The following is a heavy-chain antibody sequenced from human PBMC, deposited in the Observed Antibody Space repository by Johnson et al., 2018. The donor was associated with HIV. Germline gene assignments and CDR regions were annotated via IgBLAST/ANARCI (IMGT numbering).Heavy chain of an antibody. V-gene: IGHV3-30*18. Sequence: HVQLVESGGGVVQPGRSLRLSCVASGFTFRNYGMHWVRQAPGKGLEWVAVISYDGSVKYYADAVKGRFTISRDNSKNTLYLQMNSLRAEDTAVYYCSKDVLSLGYCSGGGCWEDAFDIWGQGTMVTVSS. CDR3: SKDVLSLGYCSGGGCWEDAFDI. CDR2: ISYDGSVK. J-gene: IGHJ3*02. D-gene: IGHD2-15*01. CDR1: GFTFRNYG.